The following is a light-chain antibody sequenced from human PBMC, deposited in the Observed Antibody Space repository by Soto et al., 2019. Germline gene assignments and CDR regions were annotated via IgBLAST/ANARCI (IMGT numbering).Light chain of an antibody. CDR1: QSVLHSSNNKNY. Sequence: DIVMTQSPDSLAVSLGERVTINCKSSQSVLHSSNNKNYLTWFQQKPGQPPNLLIYWASTRESGVPARFSGSGSGTDFTLTISSLQAEDVAVYYCQQYYITPYTFGQGTKLEIK. CDR2: WAS. J-gene: IGKJ2*01. V-gene: IGKV4-1*01. CDR3: QQYYITPYT.